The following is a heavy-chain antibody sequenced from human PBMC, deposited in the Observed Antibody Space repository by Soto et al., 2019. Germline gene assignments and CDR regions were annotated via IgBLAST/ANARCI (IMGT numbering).Heavy chain of an antibody. D-gene: IGHD6-19*01. CDR2: IYYSEST. CDR3: ARHSSGWSFDY. J-gene: IGHJ4*02. V-gene: IGHV4-61*08. Sequence: PSETLSLTCTVSGGSISSGGYYWSWIRQHPGKGLEWIGYIYYSESTNYNPSLKSRVTISVDTSKNQFSLKLSSVTAADTAVYYCARHSSGWSFDYWGQGTLVTVSS. CDR1: GGSISSGGYY.